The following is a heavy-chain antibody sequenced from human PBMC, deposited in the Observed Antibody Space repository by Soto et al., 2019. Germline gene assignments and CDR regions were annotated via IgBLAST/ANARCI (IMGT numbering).Heavy chain of an antibody. V-gene: IGHV1-69*02. CDR2: IIPILGIA. J-gene: IGHJ4*02. CDR1: GGTFSSYT. D-gene: IGHD2-15*01. Sequence: QVQLVQSGAEVKKPGSSVKVSCKASGGTFSSYTISWVRQAPGQGLEWMGRIIPILGIANYAQKFQGRVTITADKSTSTAYMELSSLRSEDTAVYYCARRDCSGGSYYSGSFDYWGQGTLVTVSS. CDR3: ARRDCSGGSYYSGSFDY.